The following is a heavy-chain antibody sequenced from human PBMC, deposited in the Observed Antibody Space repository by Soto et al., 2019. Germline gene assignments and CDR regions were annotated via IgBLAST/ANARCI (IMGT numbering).Heavy chain of an antibody. CDR3: TVYKGKDV. CDR2: INQDESEK. CDR1: GFTFSSYW. V-gene: IGHV3-7*01. Sequence: GGSLRLSCAASGFTFSSYWMAWVRQAPGKGLEWVANINQDESEKYYVDSVKGRFTISRDNAKNSLYLQMSTLRAEDTAVYYCTVYKGKDVWGKGTTVTVSS. D-gene: IGHD1-20*01. J-gene: IGHJ6*04.